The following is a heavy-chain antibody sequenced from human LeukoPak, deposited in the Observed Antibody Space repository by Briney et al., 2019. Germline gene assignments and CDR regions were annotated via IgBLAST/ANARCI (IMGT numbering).Heavy chain of an antibody. D-gene: IGHD2-15*01. V-gene: IGHV3-7*05. CDR2: INQDGSDK. CDR1: GFTFSYYW. Sequence: GGSLRLSCAASGFTFSYYWMSRVRQAPGKGLEWVANINQDGSDKYYVDSVKGRFTISRDNAKISLYLQMNSLRAEDTAVYYCARAGSPGSVDYGGQGTLVTVSS. CDR3: ARAGSPGSVDY. J-gene: IGHJ4*02.